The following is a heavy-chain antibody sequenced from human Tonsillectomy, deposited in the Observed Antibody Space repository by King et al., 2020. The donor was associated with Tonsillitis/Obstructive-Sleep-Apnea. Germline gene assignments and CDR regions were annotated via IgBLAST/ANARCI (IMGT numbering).Heavy chain of an antibody. CDR1: GFTFGDYA. CDR2: IRSKAYGGTT. CDR3: TRVGSGITAVYGIDV. D-gene: IGHD6-13*01. V-gene: IGHV3-49*04. Sequence: VQLVESGGGLVQPGRSLRLSCTASGFTFGDYAMNWVRQAPGKGLEWVGFIRSKAYGGTTEYAASVKGRFTISRDDSKSIAYLQMNSQKTEDTAVYYCTRVGSGITAVYGIDVWGQGTTVTVSS. J-gene: IGHJ6*02.